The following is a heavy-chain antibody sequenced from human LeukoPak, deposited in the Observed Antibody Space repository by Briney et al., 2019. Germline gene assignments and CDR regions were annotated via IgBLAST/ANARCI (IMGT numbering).Heavy chain of an antibody. D-gene: IGHD3-22*01. Sequence: GGSLRLSCAASGFTFSSYSMNWVRQAPGKGLEWVSSISSSSSYIYYADSVKGRFTISRDNAKNSLYLQMNSLRAEDTAVYYCARVDSSGYYYFDSWGQGSLVTVSS. J-gene: IGHJ4*02. CDR3: ARVDSSGYYYFDS. CDR1: GFTFSSYS. V-gene: IGHV3-21*01. CDR2: ISSSSSYI.